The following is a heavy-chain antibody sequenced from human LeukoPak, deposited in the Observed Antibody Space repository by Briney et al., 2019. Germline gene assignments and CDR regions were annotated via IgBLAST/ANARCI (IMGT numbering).Heavy chain of an antibody. J-gene: IGHJ4*02. D-gene: IGHD3-22*01. V-gene: IGHV3-20*04. CDR1: GFTFDDYG. CDR2: INWNGGST. CDR3: ARDQYYYDSSGYYYFDY. Sequence: PGGSLRLSCAASGFTFDDYGMSWVRQAPGKGLEWVSGINWNGGSTGYADSVKGRFTISRDNAKNSLYLQMNSLRAEDTALYYCARDQYYYDSSGYYYFDYWGQGTLVTVSS.